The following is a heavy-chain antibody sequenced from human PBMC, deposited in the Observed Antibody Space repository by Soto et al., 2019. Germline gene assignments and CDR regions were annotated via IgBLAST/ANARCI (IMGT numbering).Heavy chain of an antibody. CDR2: IYWDDDK. D-gene: IGHD2-21*02. V-gene: IGHV2-5*02. CDR1: AFSLSTGGVG. CDR3: IQSRCGGDCLQSYASYYDYGMDV. J-gene: IGHJ6*02. Sequence: KESGPTLVKPTQTLTLTCPFSAFSLSTGGVGVGWIRQPPGKALEWLALIYWDDDKRYSPSLRSRLTITKDTSKNQVVLTMTNMDPVDTATYYCIQSRCGGDCLQSYASYYDYGMDVWGQGTTVTVSS.